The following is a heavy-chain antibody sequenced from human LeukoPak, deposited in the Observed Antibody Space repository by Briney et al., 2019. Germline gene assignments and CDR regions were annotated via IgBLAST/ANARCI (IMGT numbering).Heavy chain of an antibody. Sequence: SETLSLTCTVSGGSISSYYWSWIRQPPGKGLEWIGYIYYSGSTNYNPSLKSRVTISVDTSKNQFSLKLSSVTAADTAVYYCARLPGCSSTSCYLDYWGQGTLVTVSS. CDR3: ARLPGCSSTSCYLDY. D-gene: IGHD2-2*01. CDR1: GGSISSYY. J-gene: IGHJ4*02. CDR2: IYYSGST. V-gene: IGHV4-59*08.